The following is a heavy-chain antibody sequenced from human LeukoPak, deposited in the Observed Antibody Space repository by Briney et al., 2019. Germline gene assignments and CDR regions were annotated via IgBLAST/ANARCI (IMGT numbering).Heavy chain of an antibody. CDR1: GFTFSSVS. CDR3: ARRYCSSSSCTLDY. V-gene: IGHV3-48*04. Sequence: QSGGSLRLSCAASGFTFSSVSMNWVRQAPGKGLEWVSYISSRDSTIYYADSVKGRFTISRDNAKNSLYLQMNSLRAEDTAVYYCARRYCSSSSCTLDYWGQGTLVTVSS. CDR2: ISSRDSTI. J-gene: IGHJ4*02. D-gene: IGHD2-2*01.